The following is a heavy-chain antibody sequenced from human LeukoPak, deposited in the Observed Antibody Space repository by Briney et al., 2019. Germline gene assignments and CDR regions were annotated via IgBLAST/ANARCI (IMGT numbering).Heavy chain of an antibody. Sequence: GASVKVSCKVSGYTLTELSMHWVRQAPGKGLEWMGGFDPEDGETIYAQKFQGRVTMTEDTSTDTAYMELSSLRSEDTAVYYCATFSRIFTTEHCYDSSGYPFDIWGQGTMVTVSS. CDR2: FDPEDGET. D-gene: IGHD3-22*01. CDR1: GYTLTELS. CDR3: ATFSRIFTTEHCYDSSGYPFDI. J-gene: IGHJ3*02. V-gene: IGHV1-24*01.